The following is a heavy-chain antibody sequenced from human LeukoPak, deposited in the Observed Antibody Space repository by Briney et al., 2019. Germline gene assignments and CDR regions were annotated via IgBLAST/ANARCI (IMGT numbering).Heavy chain of an antibody. V-gene: IGHV1-18*01. CDR2: ISAYDGNT. Sequence: GASVKVSCKASGYTFSSYGISWVRQAPGQGLEWMGWISAYDGNTDYAQNLQGRVTMTTDTSTSTACMELRGLRSDDTAVYYCARAVRGYSYAYLPYWGQGTLVTVSS. J-gene: IGHJ4*02. CDR1: GYTFSSYG. D-gene: IGHD5-18*01. CDR3: ARAVRGYSYAYLPY.